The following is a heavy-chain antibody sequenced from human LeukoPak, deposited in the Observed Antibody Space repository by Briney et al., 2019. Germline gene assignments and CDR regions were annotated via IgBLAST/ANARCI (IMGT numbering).Heavy chain of an antibody. CDR2: IYYSRST. J-gene: IGHJ4*02. CDR3: ARVASSSWYYFDY. Sequence: SQTLSLTCTVSGGSISSGDYYWSWIRQPPVKGLERLGYIYYSRSTYYNPSLESRVTISVGTSKNQFSLKLSSVTAADTAVYYCARVASSSWYYFDYWGQGTLVTVSS. V-gene: IGHV4-30-4*08. CDR1: GGSISSGDYY. D-gene: IGHD6-13*01.